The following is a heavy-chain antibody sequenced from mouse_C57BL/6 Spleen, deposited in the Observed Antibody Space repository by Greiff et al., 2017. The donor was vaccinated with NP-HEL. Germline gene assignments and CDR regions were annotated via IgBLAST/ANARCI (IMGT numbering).Heavy chain of an antibody. Sequence: VQLQQSGPELVKPGASVKISCKASGYAFSSYWMNWVKQRPGKGLEWIGRIYPGDGDTTYNGKFKGKATLTADKSSSTAYMQLSSLTSEDSAVYFCSRGKGKAHDCHCDFDVWGTGTTVTVSS. CDR3: SRGKGKAHDCHCDFDV. D-gene: IGHD2-3*01. V-gene: IGHV1-82*01. J-gene: IGHJ1*03. CDR1: GYAFSSYW. CDR2: IYPGDGDT.